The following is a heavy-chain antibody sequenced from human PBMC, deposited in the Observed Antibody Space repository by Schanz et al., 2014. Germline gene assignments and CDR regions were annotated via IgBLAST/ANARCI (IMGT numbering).Heavy chain of an antibody. CDR1: GGSFSGYY. D-gene: IGHD3-22*01. V-gene: IGHV4-34*01. CDR3: ARGGTYGIFYDHMDV. Sequence: QVQLQQWGAGLLKPSETLSLTCGVFGGSFSGYYWSWIRQPPGKGLEWIGFISYSGSTYYNPSLKSRVTISVDTSKNQFSLNLSSATAADTAVYYCARGGTYGIFYDHMDVWGRGTTVTVSS. J-gene: IGHJ6*03. CDR2: ISYSGST.